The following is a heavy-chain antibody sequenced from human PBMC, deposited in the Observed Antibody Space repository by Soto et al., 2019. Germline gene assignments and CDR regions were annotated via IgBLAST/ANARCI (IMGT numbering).Heavy chain of an antibody. CDR3: ARDDFSYYESSGYNGNYYCMDV. D-gene: IGHD3-22*01. CDR2: SYYSGSS. V-gene: IGHV4-59*01. CDR1: GDSISSYD. J-gene: IGHJ6*04. Sequence: PSETLSLTCTVSGDSISSYDWSWIRQPPGPGLEWIGISYYSGSSSYNPYLTIRVPISVAMSKNNFSLTLSSVTAADTAVYYCARDDFSYYESSGYNGNYYCMDVWGKGTTVTV.